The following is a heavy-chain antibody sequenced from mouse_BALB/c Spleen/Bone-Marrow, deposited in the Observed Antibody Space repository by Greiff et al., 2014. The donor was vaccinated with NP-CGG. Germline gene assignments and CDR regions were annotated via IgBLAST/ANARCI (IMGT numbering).Heavy chain of an antibody. J-gene: IGHJ2*01. CDR2: IDPENGDT. V-gene: IGHV14-4*02. Sequence: VQLQQSGAELVRSGASVKLSCTASGFNIKDYYMHWVKQRPEQGLEWIGWIDPENGDTEYARKFQGKAILTADTSSNTAYLQLSSLTSEDTAVYYCNEGHVNHGYWGQGTTLTVSS. CDR1: GFNIKDYY. D-gene: IGHD3-3*01. CDR3: NEGHVNHGY.